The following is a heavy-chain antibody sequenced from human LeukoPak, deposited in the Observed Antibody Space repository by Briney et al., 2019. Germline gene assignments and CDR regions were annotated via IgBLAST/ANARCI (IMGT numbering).Heavy chain of an antibody. CDR1: GFSFSSYS. CDR2: ISSASGYI. Sequence: GGSLRLSCAASGFSFSSYSMNWVRQAPGKGLEWVSSISSASGYIYYADSLKGRFTISRDNAKNSLSLQMNSLRAEDTAVYYCVRDAGHIWYGRFDYWGQGALVTVSS. CDR3: VRDAGHIWYGRFDY. V-gene: IGHV3-21*01. J-gene: IGHJ4*02. D-gene: IGHD3-10*01.